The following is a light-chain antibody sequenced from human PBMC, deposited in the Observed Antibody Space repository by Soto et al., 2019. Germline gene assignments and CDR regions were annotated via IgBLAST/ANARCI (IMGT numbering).Light chain of an antibody. V-gene: IGLV2-11*01. CDR3: CSYAGSYTFV. J-gene: IGLJ1*01. Sequence: QSVLTQPRPVSGSPGQSVTISCTGTSTDVGAYNYVSWYQQYPGKAPKFMIFDVSKRPSGVPDRFSGSKSGDTASLTISGLQAEDEADYYCCSYAGSYTFVFGTGTKVTVL. CDR2: DVS. CDR1: STDVGAYNY.